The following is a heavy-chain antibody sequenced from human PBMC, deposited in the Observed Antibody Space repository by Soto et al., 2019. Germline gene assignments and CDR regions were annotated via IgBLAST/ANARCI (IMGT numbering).Heavy chain of an antibody. CDR3: ATGQQVRMADI. D-gene: IGHD6-13*01. CDR2: ISDDSIHT. Sequence: QVQLLESGGGLVEPGGSLRLSCAASALTVTGYYMAWIRQPPGKGLEWISYISDDSIHTNYADSVKGRFTISRDNARNSLYLQMNSLRVEDTAVYFCATGQQVRMADIWGQGTMVTVSA. CDR1: ALTVTGYY. J-gene: IGHJ3*02. V-gene: IGHV3-11*05.